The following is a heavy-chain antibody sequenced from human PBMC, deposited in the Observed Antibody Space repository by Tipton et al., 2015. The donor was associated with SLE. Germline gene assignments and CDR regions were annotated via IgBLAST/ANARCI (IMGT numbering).Heavy chain of an antibody. CDR3: ARYYCTTTRCYYFDY. V-gene: IGHV4-59*11. J-gene: IGHJ4*02. CDR2: FYYTGIT. D-gene: IGHD2-2*01. Sequence: TLSLTCSVSGDSISGRYWSWIRQPPGRGLGWIGYFYYTGITDYNPPPKRRVTISVDTSKNHFSLKLRSVTAADTAVYFWARYYCTTTRCYYFDYWGRGTLVTVSS. CDR1: GDSISGRY.